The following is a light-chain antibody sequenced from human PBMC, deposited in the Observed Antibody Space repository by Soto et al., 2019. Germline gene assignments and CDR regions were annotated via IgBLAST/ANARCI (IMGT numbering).Light chain of an antibody. CDR2: EVS. Sequence: QSVLTQPPSASGSPGQSVTISCTGTSSDVGGYKYVSWYQQHPGKAPKLMIYEVSKRPSGVPDRFSGSKSGNTASLTVSGLQAEDEADYYCSSYAGSNDVIFGGGTLLTVL. CDR3: SSYAGSNDVI. CDR1: SSDVGGYKY. J-gene: IGLJ2*01. V-gene: IGLV2-8*01.